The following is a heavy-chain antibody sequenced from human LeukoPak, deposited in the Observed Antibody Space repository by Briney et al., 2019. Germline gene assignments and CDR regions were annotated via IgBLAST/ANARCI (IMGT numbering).Heavy chain of an antibody. Sequence: SQTLSLTCTVSGGSISSGGCYWSWIRQHPGKGLEWIGYIYYSGSTYYNPSLKSRVTISVDTSKNQFSLKLSSVTAADTAAYYCARPAGYGDYGYFDLWGRGTLVTVSS. CDR3: ARPAGYGDYGYFDL. J-gene: IGHJ2*01. CDR2: IYYSGST. V-gene: IGHV4-31*03. D-gene: IGHD4-17*01. CDR1: GGSISSGGCY.